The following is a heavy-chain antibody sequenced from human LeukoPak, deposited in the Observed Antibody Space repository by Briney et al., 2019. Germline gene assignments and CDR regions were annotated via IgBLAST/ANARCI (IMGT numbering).Heavy chain of an antibody. V-gene: IGHV3-66*01. CDR2: IYSGGFT. Sequence: GGSLRLSCAASGFNITSNYMNWVRQAPGKGLEWVAIIYSGGFTYYRDSVKGRFTIYRDNSKNTVYLQMNSLRAEDTAVYYCARSFYYYDSDYWGQGTLVTVSS. CDR3: ARSFYYYDSDY. J-gene: IGHJ4*02. D-gene: IGHD3-22*01. CDR1: GFNITSNY.